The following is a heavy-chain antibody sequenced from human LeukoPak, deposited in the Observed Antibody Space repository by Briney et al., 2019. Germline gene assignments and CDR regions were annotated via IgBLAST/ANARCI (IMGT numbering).Heavy chain of an antibody. CDR3: AKAARLDVSFDY. V-gene: IGHV1-69*13. CDR2: IIPIFGTA. CDR1: GGTFSSYA. J-gene: IGHJ4*02. Sequence: SVKVSCKASGGTFSSYAISWVRQAPGQGLEWMGGIIPIFGTANYAQKVQGRVTITADESTSTAYMEMSSLRSEDTAVYYCAKAARLDVSFDYWGQGTLVTVSS. D-gene: IGHD6-6*01.